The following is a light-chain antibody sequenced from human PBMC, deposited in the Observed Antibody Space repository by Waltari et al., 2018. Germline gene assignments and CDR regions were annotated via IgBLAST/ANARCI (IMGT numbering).Light chain of an antibody. J-gene: IGLJ2*01. CDR1: SPNIGAGYD. Sequence: QSVLTQPPSVSGAPGQRVTISCTGSSPNIGAGYDVTWYQQLPGTAPKLLIYGNSNRPSGVPDRFSGSKSGTSASLAITGLQAEDEADYYCQSYDSSLSAVVFGGGTKLTVL. V-gene: IGLV1-40*01. CDR3: QSYDSSLSAVV. CDR2: GNS.